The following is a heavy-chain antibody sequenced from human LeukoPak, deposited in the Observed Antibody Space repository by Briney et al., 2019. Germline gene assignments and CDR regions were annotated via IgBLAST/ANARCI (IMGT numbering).Heavy chain of an antibody. Sequence: ASVKVSCKASGYTFTSYDINWVRQATGQGLEWMGWMNPNSGNTGYAQKFQGRVTMTRNTSLSTAYMELSSLRSEDTAVYYCARGGSSGWGGVYYFDYWGQGTLVTVSS. J-gene: IGHJ4*02. CDR3: ARGGSSGWGGVYYFDY. CDR1: GYTFTSYD. D-gene: IGHD6-19*01. CDR2: MNPNSGNT. V-gene: IGHV1-8*01.